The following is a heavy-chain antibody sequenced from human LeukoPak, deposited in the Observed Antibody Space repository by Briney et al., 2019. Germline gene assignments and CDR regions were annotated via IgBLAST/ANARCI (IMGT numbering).Heavy chain of an antibody. V-gene: IGHV4-39*07. D-gene: IGHD6-13*01. J-gene: IGHJ6*02. Sequence: PSETLSLTCTVSGGSITSYNFYWGWIRQPPGKGLEWIGSIYYSGSTYYNPSLKSRVTISVGTSKNQFSLKLSSVTAADTAVYYCARDVAAAGTNYYYGMDVWGQGTTVTVSS. CDR3: ARDVAAAGTNYYYGMDV. CDR2: IYYSGST. CDR1: GGSITSYNFY.